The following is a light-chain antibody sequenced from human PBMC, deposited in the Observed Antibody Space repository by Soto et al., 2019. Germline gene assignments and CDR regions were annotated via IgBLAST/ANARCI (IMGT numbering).Light chain of an antibody. Sequence: QSVLTQPASVFGSPGQSITFSCTGTSSDVGGYNFVSWYQQHPGKAPKLMIYEVSSRPSGVSNRFSGSKSGNTASLTISGIQPEDEADYYCSSYTTSTTVVFGTGTKVTVL. J-gene: IGLJ1*01. CDR2: EVS. V-gene: IGLV2-14*03. CDR3: SSYTTSTTVV. CDR1: SSDVGGYNF.